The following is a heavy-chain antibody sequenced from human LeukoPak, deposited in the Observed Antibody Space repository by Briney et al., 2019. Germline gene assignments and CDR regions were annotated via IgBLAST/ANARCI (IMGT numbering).Heavy chain of an antibody. CDR2: ISSSSSYI. CDR3: ARAPNDYYDSSGYYAEYYYYGMDV. D-gene: IGHD3-22*01. CDR1: GFTFSSYS. V-gene: IGHV3-21*01. J-gene: IGHJ6*02. Sequence: GGSLRLSCAASGFTFSSYSMNWVRQAPAKGLEWVSSISSSSSYIYYADSVKGRFTISRDNAKNSLYLQMNSLRAEDTAVYYCARAPNDYYDSSGYYAEYYYYGMDVWGQGTTVTVSS.